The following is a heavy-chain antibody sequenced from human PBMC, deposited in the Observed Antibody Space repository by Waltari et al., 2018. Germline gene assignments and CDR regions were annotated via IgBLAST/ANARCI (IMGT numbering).Heavy chain of an antibody. D-gene: IGHD1-1*01. V-gene: IGHV3-30-3*01. CDR3: AKSPHVYDSYLDN. CDR1: GFTFRSYA. J-gene: IGHJ4*03. CDR2: ISYDGSNK. Sequence: QVQLVESGGGVVQPGRSLRLYCAAFGFTFRSYAMNWVRQAPGKGLEWVTVISYDGSNKYYADSVKGRFSISRDNSKNTLYLHMNSLRDEDTAVYYCAKSPHVYDSYLDNWGQGTLVTVSS.